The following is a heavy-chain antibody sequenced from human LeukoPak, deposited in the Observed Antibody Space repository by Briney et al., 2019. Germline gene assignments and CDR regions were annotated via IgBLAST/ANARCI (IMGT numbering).Heavy chain of an antibody. D-gene: IGHD5-12*01. J-gene: IGHJ4*02. Sequence: GGSLRLSCTASGFTFADHAMSWVRQAPGKGLEWVGFIRSNTAYGGTTEYAASVQGRFTISRGDSKSIAYLQMNSLKTEDTAVYYCTRYSGYSDYWGQGTLVTVSS. CDR3: TRYSGYSDY. V-gene: IGHV3-49*04. CDR1: GFTFADHA. CDR2: IRSNTAYGGTT.